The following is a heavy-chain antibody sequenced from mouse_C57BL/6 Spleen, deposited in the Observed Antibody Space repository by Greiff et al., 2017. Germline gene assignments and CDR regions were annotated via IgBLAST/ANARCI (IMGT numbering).Heavy chain of an antibody. Sequence: VQLQQPGAELVRPGSSVKLSCKASGYTFTSYWMHWVKQRPIQGLEWIGNIDPSDSETHYNQKFKDKATLTVDKSSSTAYMQLSSLTSEDSAVYYCAREGSWDTWFAYWGQGTLVTVSA. V-gene: IGHV1-52*01. J-gene: IGHJ3*01. CDR2: IDPSDSET. CDR1: GYTFTSYW. CDR3: AREGSWDTWFAY. D-gene: IGHD1-1*02.